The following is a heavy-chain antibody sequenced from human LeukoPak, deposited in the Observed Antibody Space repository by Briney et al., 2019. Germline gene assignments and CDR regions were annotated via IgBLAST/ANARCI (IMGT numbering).Heavy chain of an antibody. V-gene: IGHV3-30*02. D-gene: IGHD2-2*01. CDR2: IRYDGSNK. Sequence: GGSLRLSCAASGFTFSSYGMHWVRQAPGKGLEWVAFIRYDGSNKYYADSVKGRFTISRDNSKNTLYLQMNSLRAEDTAVYYCARVIVPAADIDTFDIWGQGTMVTVSS. CDR3: ARVIVPAADIDTFDI. J-gene: IGHJ3*02. CDR1: GFTFSSYG.